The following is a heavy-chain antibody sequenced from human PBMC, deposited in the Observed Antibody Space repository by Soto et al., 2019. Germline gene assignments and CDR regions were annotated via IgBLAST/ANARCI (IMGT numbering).Heavy chain of an antibody. CDR3: AHRPRGFTYFFDY. J-gene: IGHJ4*02. Sequence: QITLNESGPTLVKPTQTLTLTCTFSGFSLSTRGVGVGWNRQPPGKALEWLALLYWDDDERYSPSLMSRLPITKDTSKTQVFLTLTNVDPVDTATYYCAHRPRGFTYFFDYWGQGTRVTVSS. V-gene: IGHV2-5*02. CDR2: LYWDDDE. CDR1: GFSLSTRGVG.